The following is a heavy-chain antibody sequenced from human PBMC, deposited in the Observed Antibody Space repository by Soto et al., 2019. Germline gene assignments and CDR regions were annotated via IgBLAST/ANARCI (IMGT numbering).Heavy chain of an antibody. CDR2: MNPNSGNT. Sequence: ASVKVSCKASGYTFTSYDINWVRQATGQGLEWMGWMNPNSGNTGYAQKFQGRVTMTRNTSISTAYMELSSLRSEDTAVYYCARVGYCSGGSCYSPRVLYSLPEYNWFDPWGQGTLVTVSS. CDR3: ARVGYCSGGSCYSPRVLYSLPEYNWFDP. D-gene: IGHD2-15*01. V-gene: IGHV1-8*01. CDR1: GYTFTSYD. J-gene: IGHJ5*02.